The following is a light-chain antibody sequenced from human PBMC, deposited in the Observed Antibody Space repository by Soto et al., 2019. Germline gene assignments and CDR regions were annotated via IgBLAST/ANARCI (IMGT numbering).Light chain of an antibody. CDR1: SSDVGSYNL. V-gene: IGLV2-23*01. J-gene: IGLJ3*02. CDR2: EGS. CDR3: CSYAGSSIWV. Sequence: QSALTQPSSVSGSPGQSITISCTGTSSDVGSYNLVSWYQQHLGKVPKLMIYEGSERPSGVSNRFSGSTSGNTASLTISGLQPEDAADYYCCSYAGSSIWVFGGGTKLTVL.